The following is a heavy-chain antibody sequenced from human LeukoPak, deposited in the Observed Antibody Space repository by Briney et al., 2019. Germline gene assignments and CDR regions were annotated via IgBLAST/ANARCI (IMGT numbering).Heavy chain of an antibody. CDR2: IKEDGSWK. D-gene: IGHD6-19*01. V-gene: IGHV3-7*01. Sequence: SGGSLRLSCAASGFTFSSSWMGWARQAPGKGLEWVANIKEDGSWKHYAVSVQGRFTISRDNAKNSLYLQMNGLRAEDTAVYYCARDRGWYHADSWGQGTLVTVSS. CDR3: ARDRGWYHADS. J-gene: IGHJ4*02. CDR1: GFTFSSSW.